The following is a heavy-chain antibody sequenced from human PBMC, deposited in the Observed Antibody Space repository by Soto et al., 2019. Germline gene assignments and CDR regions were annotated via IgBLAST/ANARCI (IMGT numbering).Heavy chain of an antibody. V-gene: IGHV3-23*01. CDR2: ISGSGGST. CDR1: GFTFSSYA. Sequence: PGGSLRLSCAASGFTFSSYAMSWVRQAPGKGLGWVSAISGSGGSTYYADYVKGRFTISRDNSKNTLYLQMNSLRAEDTAVYYCAKDSHYDSSGYYSYGMDVWGQGTTVTVSS. CDR3: AKDSHYDSSGYYSYGMDV. D-gene: IGHD3-22*01. J-gene: IGHJ6*02.